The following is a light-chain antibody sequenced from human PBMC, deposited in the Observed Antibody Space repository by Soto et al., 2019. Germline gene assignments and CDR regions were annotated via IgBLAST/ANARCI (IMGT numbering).Light chain of an antibody. CDR1: QSVPRSN. V-gene: IGKV3-20*01. Sequence: EIVLTQSPGTLSLSPRERVTLSCRASQSVPRSNLAWYQQKPGQAPRLLIDDASIRPTCIPDRFSGGGSGTDFTLTISRLEPEDFAAYHCQQYGGSPWTFGQGTKVDIK. CDR2: DAS. J-gene: IGKJ1*01. CDR3: QQYGGSPWT.